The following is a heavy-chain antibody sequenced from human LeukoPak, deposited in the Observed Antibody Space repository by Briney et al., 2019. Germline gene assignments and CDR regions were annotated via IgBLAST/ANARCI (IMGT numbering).Heavy chain of an antibody. V-gene: IGHV1-46*01. CDR2: INPSGGNT. J-gene: IGHJ6*03. Sequence: ASVKVSCKASGYIFTSYYIHWVRQAPGQGLEWMGIINPSGGNTNYAQKLQGRVTMTTDTSTSTAYMELRSLRSDDTAVYYCARAYCSSTSCYDYYYYYMDVWGKGTTVTVSS. CDR1: GYIFTSYY. CDR3: ARAYCSSTSCYDYYYYYMDV. D-gene: IGHD2-2*01.